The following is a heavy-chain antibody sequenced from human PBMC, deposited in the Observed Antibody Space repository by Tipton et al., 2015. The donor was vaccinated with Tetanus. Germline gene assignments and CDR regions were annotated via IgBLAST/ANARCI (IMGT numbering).Heavy chain of an antibody. V-gene: IGHV4-31*03. J-gene: IGHJ6*02. CDR1: GASIRSGGFF. CDR2: IYYSGDT. D-gene: IGHD3-16*01. CDR3: ARDHGITWGGMGYYYGMDV. Sequence: TLSLTCTVSGASIRSGGFFWNWVRQHPGKGLEWIGYIYYSGDTYINPSLKSRVTMSVDTSKNQFSLNVSSVTAADTAVYYCARDHGITWGGMGYYYGMDVWGQGTTVTVSS.